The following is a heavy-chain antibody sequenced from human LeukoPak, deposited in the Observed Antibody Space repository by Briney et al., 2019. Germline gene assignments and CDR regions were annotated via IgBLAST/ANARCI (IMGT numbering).Heavy chain of an antibody. J-gene: IGHJ4*02. D-gene: IGHD4-23*01. CDR3: ARVRDGGYCAY. CDR2: LYHSGST. Sequence: SETLSLICFVSGFSISSRYDWGWIRQTPGKGLEWIGSLYHSGSTQYQPSLTSRLPISVDQSQNQLSLKLNYLSAPATPVFYCARVRDGGYCAYGGQGILVTVSS. V-gene: IGHV4-38-2*02. CDR1: GFSISSRYD.